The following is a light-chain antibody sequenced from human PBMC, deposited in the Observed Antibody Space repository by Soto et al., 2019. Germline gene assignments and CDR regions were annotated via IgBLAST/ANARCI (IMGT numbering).Light chain of an antibody. J-gene: IGLJ1*01. CDR3: CSYAGSDYV. V-gene: IGLV2-23*02. Sequence: QSALTQPASVAGSPGQSRSISCTGASSDVGRYNLVSWYQQHPGKAPKLMISEVSKRPSGVSHRFSGSRSGNTASLTISGLQAEDEADYYCCSYAGSDYVFGTGTKLTVL. CDR2: EVS. CDR1: SSDVGRYNL.